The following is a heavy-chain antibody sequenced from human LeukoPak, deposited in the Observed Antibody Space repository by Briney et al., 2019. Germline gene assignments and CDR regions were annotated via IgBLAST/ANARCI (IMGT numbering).Heavy chain of an antibody. V-gene: IGHV3-7*05. Sequence: GGSLRLSCAASGFTFSSYAMSWVRQAPGKGLEWVANIKQDGSEKDYVDSVKGRFTISGDNAKNSLYLQMNSLRAEDTAVYYCARGSGSYFYFWGQGTLVTVSS. CDR3: ARGSGSYFYF. D-gene: IGHD3-10*01. CDR2: IKQDGSEK. CDR1: GFTFSSYA. J-gene: IGHJ4*02.